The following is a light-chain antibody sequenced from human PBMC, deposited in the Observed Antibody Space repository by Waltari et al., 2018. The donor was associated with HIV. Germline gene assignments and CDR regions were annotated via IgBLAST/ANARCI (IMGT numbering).Light chain of an antibody. V-gene: IGKV3-11*01. CDR2: DAS. Sequence: EIVLTQSPATLSLSPGERATLPCRASQSVSSYLAWYQQKPGQAPRLLIYDASNRATGIPARFSGSGSGTDCTLTISSLEPEDFAVYYCQQRSNWRGFTFGPGTKVDIK. CDR3: QQRSNWRGFT. J-gene: IGKJ3*01. CDR1: QSVSSY.